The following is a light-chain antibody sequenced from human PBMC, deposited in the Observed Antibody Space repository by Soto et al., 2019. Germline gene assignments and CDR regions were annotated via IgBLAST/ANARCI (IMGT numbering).Light chain of an antibody. V-gene: IGKV1-5*01. CDR1: QSISRW. Sequence: DIQMTQSPSTLSASLGHIFTITCRASQSISRWSDWYQQKPGKAPNFLIYDASNSASGLPSSFRGSGSGTDLPLTISSLKHDDSATYYCQQYNSYKRTFGQGTKVDIK. CDR2: DAS. CDR3: QQYNSYKRT. J-gene: IGKJ1*01.